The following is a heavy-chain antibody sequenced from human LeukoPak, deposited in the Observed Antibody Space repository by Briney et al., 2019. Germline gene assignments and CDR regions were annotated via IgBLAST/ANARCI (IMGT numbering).Heavy chain of an antibody. CDR1: GGSISNYY. Sequence: ASETLSLTCTVSGGSISNYYWSWIRQPPGKGLEWIGYIYYSGSTNYNPSLKSRVTISVDTSKNQFSLKLSSVTAADTAVYYCARGGSPHYYYYYMDVWGKGTTVTVSS. V-gene: IGHV4-59*12. J-gene: IGHJ6*03. CDR3: ARGGSPHYYYYYMDV. CDR2: IYYSGST.